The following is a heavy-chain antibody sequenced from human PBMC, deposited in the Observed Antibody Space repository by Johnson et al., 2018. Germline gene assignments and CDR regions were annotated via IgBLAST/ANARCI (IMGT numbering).Heavy chain of an antibody. J-gene: IGHJ3*02. D-gene: IGHD6-19*01. CDR2: IYYSGST. V-gene: IGHV4-59*01. CDR3: AGGGRGRGWYENAFDI. CDR1: GGSISSYY. Sequence: QVQLQESGPGLVKPSETLSLTCTASGGSISSYYWSWIRQPPGKGLEWIGYIYYSGSTNYNPSLKSRVTISVDTSKNQFSLKLSSVTAADTAVYYGAGGGRGRGWYENAFDIWGQGTMVTVSS.